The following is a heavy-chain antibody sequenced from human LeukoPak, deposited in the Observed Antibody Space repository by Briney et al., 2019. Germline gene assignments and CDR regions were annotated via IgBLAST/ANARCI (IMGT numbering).Heavy chain of an antibody. V-gene: IGHV3-74*01. CDR3: ATDVPAASIFGY. J-gene: IGHJ4*02. D-gene: IGHD2-2*01. CDR2: ISGDGSNT. Sequence: PGGSLRLSCAASGFTFSTYWMHWVRQAPGTGLVWVSLISGDGSNTNYADSVKGRFTISRDNGKNTLYLQMNSLRAEDTAVYYCATDVPAASIFGYWGQGTRVTVSS. CDR1: GFTFSTYW.